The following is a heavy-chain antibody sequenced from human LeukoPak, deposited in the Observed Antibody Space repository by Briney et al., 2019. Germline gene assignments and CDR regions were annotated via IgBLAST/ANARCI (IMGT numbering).Heavy chain of an antibody. CDR2: INHNGNVN. Sequence: PGGSLRLSCAASGFTFSSYWMNWARQAPGKGLEWVASINHNGNVNYYVDSVKGRFTISRDNAENSLYLQMSNSRAEDTAVYFCARGGGLDVWGQGATVTVSS. V-gene: IGHV3-7*03. CDR1: GFTFSSYW. D-gene: IGHD3-16*01. CDR3: ARGGGLDV. J-gene: IGHJ6*02.